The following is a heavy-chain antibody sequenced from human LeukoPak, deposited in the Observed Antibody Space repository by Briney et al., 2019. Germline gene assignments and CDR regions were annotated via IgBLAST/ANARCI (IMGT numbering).Heavy chain of an antibody. D-gene: IGHD2-8*01. J-gene: IGHJ5*02. CDR2: IYYSGST. CDR1: GGSISSSSYY. Sequence: KASETLSLTCTVSGGSISSSSYYWGWIRQPPGKGLEWIGSIYYSGSTYYNPSLKSRVTISVDTSKNQFSLKLSSVTAADTAVYYCARQRSKWWFDPWGQGTLVTVSS. V-gene: IGHV4-39*01. CDR3: ARQRSKWWFDP.